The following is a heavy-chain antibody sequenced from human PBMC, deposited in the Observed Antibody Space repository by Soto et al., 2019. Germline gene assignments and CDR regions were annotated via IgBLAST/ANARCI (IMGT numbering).Heavy chain of an antibody. V-gene: IGHV3-33*01. D-gene: IGHD3-22*01. CDR2: IWYDGSNK. Sequence: QVQLVESGGGVVQPGRSLRLSCAASGFTFSSYGMHWVRQAPGKGLEWVAVIWYDGSNKYYADSVKGRFTISRDNSKNTLYLQMNSLRAEDMAVYYCARDVLGSDDSRAFDIWGQGTMVTVSS. J-gene: IGHJ3*02. CDR1: GFTFSSYG. CDR3: ARDVLGSDDSRAFDI.